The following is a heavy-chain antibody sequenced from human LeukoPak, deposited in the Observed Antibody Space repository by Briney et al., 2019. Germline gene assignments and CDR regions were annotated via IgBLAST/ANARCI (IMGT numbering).Heavy chain of an antibody. Sequence: SETLSLTCTVSGGSISSYYWSWIRQPPGKGLEWIGYIYYSGSTNYNPSLKSRVTISVDTSKNQFSLKLSSVTAADTAVYYCARGGYFDWSPSDYWGQGTLVTVSS. V-gene: IGHV4-59*08. CDR2: IYYSGST. D-gene: IGHD3-9*01. CDR1: GGSISSYY. CDR3: ARGGYFDWSPSDY. J-gene: IGHJ4*02.